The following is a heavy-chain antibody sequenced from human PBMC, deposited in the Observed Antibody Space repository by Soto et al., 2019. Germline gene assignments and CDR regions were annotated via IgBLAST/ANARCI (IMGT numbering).Heavy chain of an antibody. V-gene: IGHV3-23*01. CDR2: ISGSGGTT. D-gene: IGHD3-3*01. CDR3: AKDSWAIFGVPAGEYYAMDV. J-gene: IGHJ6*02. CDR1: GFTFENYA. Sequence: GGSLRLSCVASGFTFENYAMSWVRQSPGKGLEWVSAISGSGGTTYYSDSVKGRFTISRDNSKNTVYLQMNDLRVEDAAEYFCAKDSWAIFGVPAGEYYAMDVWGQGTTVTV.